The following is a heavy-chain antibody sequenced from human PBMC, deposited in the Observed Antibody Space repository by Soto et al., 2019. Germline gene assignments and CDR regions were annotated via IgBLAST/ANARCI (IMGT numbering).Heavy chain of an antibody. J-gene: IGHJ4*02. D-gene: IGHD3-16*02. CDR2: IDPSDSYI. V-gene: IGHV5-10-1*01. CDR3: ARHLVHASTRPYFGY. CDR1: GYSFTSYW. Sequence: GESLKISCKGSGYSFTSYWINWVRQMPGKGLEWMGTIDPSDSYINYSPSFQGHVTISADKSISTAYLQWSSLKASDTAMYYCARHLVHASTRPYFGYWGQGTLVTAPQ.